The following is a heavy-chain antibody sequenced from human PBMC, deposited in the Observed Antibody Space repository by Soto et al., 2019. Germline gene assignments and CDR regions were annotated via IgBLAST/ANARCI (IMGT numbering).Heavy chain of an antibody. CDR3: ARTWGSIDY. J-gene: IGHJ4*02. Sequence: QVQLVQSGAEVKKPGASLKVSCKTSGYPFTSYDINWVRQATGQGLEWMGWMNPNSGNTGSAQKFQGRVTMTRDTSTSTAYMELSSLSSEDTGVYYCARTWGSIDYWGRGTLVTVSS. CDR1: GYPFTSYD. V-gene: IGHV1-8*01. D-gene: IGHD3-16*01. CDR2: MNPNSGNT.